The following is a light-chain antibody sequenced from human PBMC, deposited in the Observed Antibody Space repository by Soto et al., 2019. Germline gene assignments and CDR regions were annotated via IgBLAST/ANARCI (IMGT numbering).Light chain of an antibody. V-gene: IGLV2-11*01. CDR1: SSDVGGYNY. CDR2: DVS. CDR3: QSYDNSLSGSEV. Sequence: QSALTQPRSVSGSPGQSVTISCTGTSSDVGGYNYVSWYQQHPGKAPKLMIYDVSKRPSGVPDRFSGSKSGNTASLTISGLQAEDEADYYCQSYDNSLSGSEVFGTGTKLTVL. J-gene: IGLJ1*01.